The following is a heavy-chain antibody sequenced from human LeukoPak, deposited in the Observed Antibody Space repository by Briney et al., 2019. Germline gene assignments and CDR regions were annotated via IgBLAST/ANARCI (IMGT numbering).Heavy chain of an antibody. J-gene: IGHJ4*02. V-gene: IGHV3-21*01. CDR3: ARVVELSRGVDY. D-gene: IGHD1-26*01. Sequence: GGSLRLSCAASGFTFSSYSMNWVRQAPGKGLEWVSSISSSSSYIYYADSVKGRFTISRDNAKNSLYLQMNSLRAEDTAVYYCARVVELSRGVDYWGQGTLVTVSS. CDR2: ISSSSSYI. CDR1: GFTFSSYS.